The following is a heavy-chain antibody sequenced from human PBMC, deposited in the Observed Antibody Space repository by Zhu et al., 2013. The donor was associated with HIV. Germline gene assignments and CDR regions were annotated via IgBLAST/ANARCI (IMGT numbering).Heavy chain of an antibody. D-gene: IGHD6-6*01. J-gene: IGHJ4*02. CDR3: ARDLDSSSSGSKTTYFDY. V-gene: IGHV1-69*06. CDR2: IIPVFGTT. CDR1: GGSFSNYG. Sequence: QVQLLQSGAEVKKPGSSVKVSPGSSVKVSCKASGGSFSNYGISWVRQTPGQGLEWMGWIIPVFGTTNFAQKFRGRVTITADKSTSTAYMELSSLRSEDTAVYYCARDLDSSSSGSKTTYFDYWGQGTLVTVSS.